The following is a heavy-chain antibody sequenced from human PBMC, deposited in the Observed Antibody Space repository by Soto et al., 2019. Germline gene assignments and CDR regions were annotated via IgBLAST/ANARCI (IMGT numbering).Heavy chain of an antibody. D-gene: IGHD3-3*01. J-gene: IGHJ6*02. Sequence: GGSLRLSCAASGFTFSSYAMSWVRQAPEKGLEWVSTISPVGRSTYYTDSVKGRFTISRDIAKNTIYLQMNSLRAEDTAVYYCGKGKELGVVRYGLDAWGQGTTVTVSS. CDR3: GKGKELGVVRYGLDA. V-gene: IGHV3-23*01. CDR1: GFTFSSYA. CDR2: ISPVGRST.